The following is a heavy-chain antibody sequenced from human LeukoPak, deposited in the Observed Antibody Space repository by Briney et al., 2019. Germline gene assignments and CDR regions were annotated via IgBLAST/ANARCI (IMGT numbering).Heavy chain of an antibody. Sequence: PSETLTLTCTVSGGSIISYYWTWLRQPPGKGLEWIGYIYYSGSTNYNPSLKSRVTISVDTSKHQFSLKLSSVTAADTAVYYCARHAATGTTSSLRFDPWGQGTLVTVSS. CDR2: IYYSGST. V-gene: IGHV4-59*08. CDR1: GGSIISYY. CDR3: ARHAATGTTSSLRFDP. D-gene: IGHD4-17*01. J-gene: IGHJ5*02.